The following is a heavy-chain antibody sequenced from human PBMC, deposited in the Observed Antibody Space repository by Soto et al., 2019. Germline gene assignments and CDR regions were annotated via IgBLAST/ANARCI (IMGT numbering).Heavy chain of an antibody. V-gene: IGHV4-34*01. J-gene: IGHJ6*02. D-gene: IGHD2-15*01. CDR2: INHSGST. CDR3: ARGREVNCSGGSCYPTKYYYYGMDV. CDR1: GGSFSGYC. Sequence: PLEILSLTCAVYGGSFSGYCWSWIRQPPGKGLEWIGEINHSGSTNYNPSLKSRVTISVDTSKNQFSLKLSSVTAADTAVYYCARGREVNCSGGSCYPTKYYYYGMDVRGQGTTVTVSS.